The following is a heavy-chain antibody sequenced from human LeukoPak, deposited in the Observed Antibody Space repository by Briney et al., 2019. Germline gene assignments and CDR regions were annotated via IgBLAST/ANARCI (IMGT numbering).Heavy chain of an antibody. D-gene: IGHD4-17*01. CDR3: ARQDYGDEFFDY. V-gene: IGHV4-39*01. Sequence: SETLSLTCTVSGGSISSSSYYWGWIRQPPGKGLEWIGSIYYSGSTYYNPPLKSRVTISVDTSKNQFSLKLSSVTAADTAVYYCARQDYGDEFFDYWGQGTLVTVSS. CDR1: GGSISSSSYY. CDR2: IYYSGST. J-gene: IGHJ4*02.